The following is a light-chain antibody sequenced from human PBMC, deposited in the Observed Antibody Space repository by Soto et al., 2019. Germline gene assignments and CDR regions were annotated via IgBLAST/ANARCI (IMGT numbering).Light chain of an antibody. V-gene: IGKV3-15*01. CDR2: GAS. CDR1: QSVGNN. CDR3: QQYYDWPPYT. J-gene: IGKJ2*01. Sequence: EIEMTQSPATLSLSPGERATVSCRASQSVGNNLAWYQQKSGQAPTLLIYGASTRAAGVPARFSGTGSGTEFTLTISSLLSENFAVYYYQQYYDWPPYTFGQGTKLEFK.